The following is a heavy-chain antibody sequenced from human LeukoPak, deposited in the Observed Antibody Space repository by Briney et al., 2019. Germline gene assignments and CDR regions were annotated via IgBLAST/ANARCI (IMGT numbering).Heavy chain of an antibody. J-gene: IGHJ4*02. Sequence: GGSLRLSCAASGFTVSSNYMSWVRQAPGKGLEWVSVIYSGGSTYYADSVKGRFTISRHNSKNTLYLQMNSRRAEDTAVYYCAGNDFWSGYYIVRWGQGTLVTVSS. CDR3: AGNDFWSGYYIVR. CDR2: IYSGGST. D-gene: IGHD3-3*01. V-gene: IGHV3-53*04. CDR1: GFTVSSNY.